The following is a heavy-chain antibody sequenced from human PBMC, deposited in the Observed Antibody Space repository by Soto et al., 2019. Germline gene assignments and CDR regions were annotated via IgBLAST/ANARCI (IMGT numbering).Heavy chain of an antibody. CDR2: IYHSGST. D-gene: IGHD2-15*01. CDR1: GGSISSSNW. V-gene: IGHV4-4*02. J-gene: IGHJ4*02. CDR3: ARDLWDCSGGSCYATFDY. Sequence: QVQLQESGPGLVKPSGTLSLTCAVSGGSISSSNWWSWVRQPPGKGREWIGEIYHSGSTNYNPSLKSRVTISVDKSKNQFSLKLSSVTAADTAVYYCARDLWDCSGGSCYATFDYWGQGTLVTVSS.